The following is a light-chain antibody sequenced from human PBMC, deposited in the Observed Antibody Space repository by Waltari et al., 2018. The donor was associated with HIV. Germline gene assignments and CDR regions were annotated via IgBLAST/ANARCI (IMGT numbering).Light chain of an antibody. Sequence: QSVLTQPPSVSGAPGQRVTISCTGSSSNIGAGYDVHWYQQLPGTAPKLLIYVNNNRPSGVPDRFSGSKSGTAASLAITGLQAEEEADYYCQSYDSSLSGSVFGGGTKLTVL. CDR3: QSYDSSLSGSV. J-gene: IGLJ3*02. V-gene: IGLV1-40*01. CDR1: SSNIGAGYD. CDR2: VNN.